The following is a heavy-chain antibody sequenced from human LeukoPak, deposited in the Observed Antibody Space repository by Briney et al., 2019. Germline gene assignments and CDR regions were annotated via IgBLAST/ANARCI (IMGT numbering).Heavy chain of an antibody. D-gene: IGHD5-18*01. CDR2: ISGSGGST. V-gene: IGHV3-23*01. CDR1: GFXFSSYA. CDR3: RKERSYSYGCDY. J-gene: IGHJ4*02. Sequence: GGSLRLSCGASGFXFSSYAISWVRQAPGKGLEWISAISGSGGSTYYADSVKGRFTISRDNYKNTLYLQMNSLRAEAPAVYYCRKERSYSYGCDYWGQGTLVTVSS.